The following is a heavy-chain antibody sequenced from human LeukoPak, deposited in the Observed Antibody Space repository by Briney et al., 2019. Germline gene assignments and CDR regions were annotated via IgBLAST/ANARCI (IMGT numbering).Heavy chain of an antibody. J-gene: IGHJ6*02. D-gene: IGHD3-10*01. CDR1: GGSISNSDYY. CDR2: IYYSGST. Sequence: SETLSLTCTVSGGSISNSDYYWGWIRQPPGKGLEWIGTIYYSGSTYYNPSLKSRVTISVDTSKNQFSLKLSSVTAADTAVYYCARTWGYGSGSHQFSVWGQGTTVTVSS. V-gene: IGHV4-39*07. CDR3: ARTWGYGSGSHQFSV.